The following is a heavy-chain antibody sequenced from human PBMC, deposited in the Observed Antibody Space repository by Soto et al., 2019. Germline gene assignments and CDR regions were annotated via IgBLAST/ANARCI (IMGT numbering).Heavy chain of an antibody. J-gene: IGHJ5*02. CDR3: ARAISGYVT. V-gene: IGHV1-3*04. CDR1: GNTSTTYA. CDR2: INTGNGNT. Sequence: QVQLVQSGAEVKNPGASVKVSCKASGNTSTTYAIHWVRQAPGQGLEWMGWINTGNGNTRYSQRFLGRVSLTTDTSASTAAMDLSSLTSEDTAVYYCARAISGYVTWGQGTLINVSS. D-gene: IGHD5-12*01.